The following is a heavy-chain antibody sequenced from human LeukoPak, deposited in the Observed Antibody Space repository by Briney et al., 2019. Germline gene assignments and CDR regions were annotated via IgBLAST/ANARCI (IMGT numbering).Heavy chain of an antibody. Sequence: GGSLRLSCAASGFTLSSNYMSWVRQAPGKGLEWVSVIYSGGGTYYADSVKGRFTISRDNSKNTLYLQINSLRAEDTAVYYCARDLGSGFLQFDYWGQGTLVTVSS. CDR2: IYSGGGT. CDR3: ARDLGSGFLQFDY. J-gene: IGHJ4*02. CDR1: GFTLSSNY. D-gene: IGHD6-19*01. V-gene: IGHV3-66*01.